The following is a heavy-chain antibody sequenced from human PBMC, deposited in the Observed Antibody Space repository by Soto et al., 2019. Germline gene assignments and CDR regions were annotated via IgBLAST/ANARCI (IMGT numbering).Heavy chain of an antibody. CDR3: ARLASYLDV. CDR1: GFTFWTYW. Sequence: EVQLVESGGGLVQPGGSLRLSCAASGFTFWTYWMRWFRQAPGKGLEWVASIKQDGSEGTYVDSVKGRFTISRDNAKNSGYLQMNGLKTEDTAVYYCARLASYLDVWGKGTTVTVSS. J-gene: IGHJ6*03. CDR2: IKQDGSEG. V-gene: IGHV3-7*01.